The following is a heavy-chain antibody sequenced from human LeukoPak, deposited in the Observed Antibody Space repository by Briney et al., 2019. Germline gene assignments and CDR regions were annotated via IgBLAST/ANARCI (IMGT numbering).Heavy chain of an antibody. CDR3: ARYGLVDFRNAFQY. CDR1: GDSITTTNFW. CDR2: IHDRGSD. V-gene: IGHV4-61*01. Sequence: PSETLSLTCSVSGDSITTTNFWWTWSRQSPGRGLEWIGYIHDRGSDKYNPALESRATLSVDTSKNQFSLKLCSVTAADTAVYYCARYGLVDFRNAFQYWGQGILVSVSS. D-gene: IGHD3-3*01. J-gene: IGHJ1*01.